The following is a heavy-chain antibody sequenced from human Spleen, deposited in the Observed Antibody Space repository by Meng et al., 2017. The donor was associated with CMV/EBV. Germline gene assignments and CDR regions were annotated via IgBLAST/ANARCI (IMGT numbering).Heavy chain of an antibody. V-gene: IGHV3-21*01. D-gene: IGHD4-23*01. Sequence: LSLTCAASGFTFSSYSMNWVRQAPGKGLEWVSSISSSSSYIYYADSVKGRFTISRDNAKNSLYLQMNSLRAEDTAVYYCARDRNSYYGGNGGFDYWGQGTLVTVSS. CDR3: ARDRNSYYGGNGGFDY. J-gene: IGHJ4*02. CDR1: GFTFSSYS. CDR2: ISSSSSYI.